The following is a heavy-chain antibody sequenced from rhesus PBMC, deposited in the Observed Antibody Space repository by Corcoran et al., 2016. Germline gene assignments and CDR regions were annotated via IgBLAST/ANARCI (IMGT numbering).Heavy chain of an antibody. Sequence: QLQLQESGPGLVKPSETLSLTCAVPGGSISRHWWSWIRQPPGKGLEWIGRISGSGGSTNYHPSLESRVTISTATSKNQLSLKLVSGTAADTAVYYCARLERGLATVFDYWGQGVLVTVSS. CDR2: ISGSGGST. V-gene: IGHV4-173*01. CDR3: ARLERGLATVFDY. J-gene: IGHJ4*01. CDR1: GGSISRHW. D-gene: IGHD4-29*01.